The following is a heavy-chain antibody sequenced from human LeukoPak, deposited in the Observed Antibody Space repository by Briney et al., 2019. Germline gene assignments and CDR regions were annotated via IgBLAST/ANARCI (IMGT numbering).Heavy chain of an antibody. Sequence: PGGSLRLSCAASGFTFSSYSMNWVRQAPGKGLEWVSYISSSSSTIYYADSVKGRFTISRDNSKNTLYLQMNSLRAEDTAVYYCAKDTETAAGTLAFDYWGQGTLVTVSS. CDR2: ISSSSSTI. J-gene: IGHJ4*02. D-gene: IGHD6-13*01. V-gene: IGHV3-48*01. CDR3: AKDTETAAGTLAFDY. CDR1: GFTFSSYS.